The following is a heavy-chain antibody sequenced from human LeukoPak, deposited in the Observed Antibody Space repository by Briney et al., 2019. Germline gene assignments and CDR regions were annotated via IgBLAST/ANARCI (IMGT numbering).Heavy chain of an antibody. J-gene: IGHJ5*01. D-gene: IGHD3-22*01. CDR2: SHPINSDT. Sequence: GEPLKISCKGSGFNFTAYWIAWVRQMPGKGLEWMGISHPINSDTKYSPSFQGQVTISADKSSSTAYLQWNSLKASDTAMYYCARHQYYYEISGNYGWFDSWGQGTLVTVSS. CDR3: ARHQYYYEISGNYGWFDS. CDR1: GFNFTAYW. V-gene: IGHV5-51*01.